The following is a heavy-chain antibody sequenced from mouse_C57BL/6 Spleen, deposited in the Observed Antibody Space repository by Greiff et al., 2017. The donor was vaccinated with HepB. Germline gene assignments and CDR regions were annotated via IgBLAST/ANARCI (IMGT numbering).Heavy chain of an antibody. CDR3: AREGDYDGHFDY. CDR1: GFTFSSYA. J-gene: IGHJ2*01. CDR2: ISDGGSYT. D-gene: IGHD2-4*01. Sequence: EVKLVESGGGLVKPGGSLKLSCAASGFTFSSYAMSWVRQTPEKRLEWVATISDGGSYTYYPDNVKGRFTISRDNAKNNLYLQMSHLKSEDTAMYYCAREGDYDGHFDYWGQGTTLTVSS. V-gene: IGHV5-4*01.